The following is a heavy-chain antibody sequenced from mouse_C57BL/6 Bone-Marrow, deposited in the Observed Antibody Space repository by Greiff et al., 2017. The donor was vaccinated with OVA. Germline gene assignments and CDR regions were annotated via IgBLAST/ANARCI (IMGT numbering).Heavy chain of an antibody. CDR2: IWSGGST. J-gene: IGHJ4*01. CDR3: ARNHYDYDYAMDY. D-gene: IGHD2-4*01. CDR1: GFSLTSYG. Sequence: QVQLQQSGPGLVQPSQSLSITCTVSGFSLTSYGVHWVRQSPGKGLEWLGVIWSGGSTDYNAAFISRLSISKDNSKSQVFFKMNSLQADDTAIYYCARNHYDYDYAMDYWGQGTSVTVSS. V-gene: IGHV2-2*01.